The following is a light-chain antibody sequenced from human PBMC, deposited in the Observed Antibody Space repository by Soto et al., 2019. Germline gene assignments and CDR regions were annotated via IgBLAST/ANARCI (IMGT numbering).Light chain of an antibody. J-gene: IGKJ2*02. CDR3: QQRSNWPST. Sequence: EIVLTQSPATLSLSPGERATLSCRASQSVSSYLLWYQQKPGQAPRLLIYHASNRATGIPARFSGSGSGTDFTLTISSLEPEDFAVYYCQQRSNWPSTFGQGTKLEIK. CDR2: HAS. V-gene: IGKV3-11*01. CDR1: QSVSSY.